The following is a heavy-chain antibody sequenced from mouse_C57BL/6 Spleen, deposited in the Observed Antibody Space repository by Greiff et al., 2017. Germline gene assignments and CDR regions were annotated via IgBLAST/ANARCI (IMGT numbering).Heavy chain of an antibody. CDR2: ISYDGSN. J-gene: IGHJ3*01. V-gene: IGHV3-6*01. CDR1: GYSITSGYY. Sequence: EVKLMESGPGLVKPSQSLSLTCSVTGYSITSGYYWNWIRQFPGNKLEWMGYISYDGSNNYNPSLKNRISITRDTSKNQFFLKLNSVTTEDTATYYCARWDGYYAWFAYWGQGTLVTVSA. CDR3: ARWDGYYAWFAY. D-gene: IGHD2-3*01.